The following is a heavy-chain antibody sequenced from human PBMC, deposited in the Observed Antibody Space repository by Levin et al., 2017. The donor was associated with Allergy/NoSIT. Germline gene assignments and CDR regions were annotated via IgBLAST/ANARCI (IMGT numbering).Heavy chain of an antibody. Sequence: PGESLKISCAASGFTFSSYSMNWVRQAPGKGLEWVSSISSSSSYIYYADSVKGRFTISRDNAKNSLYLQMNSLRAEDTAVYYCAREAHCSGGSCYGEFDYWGQGTLVTVSS. CDR2: ISSSSSYI. V-gene: IGHV3-21*01. CDR1: GFTFSSYS. CDR3: AREAHCSGGSCYGEFDY. J-gene: IGHJ4*02. D-gene: IGHD2-15*01.